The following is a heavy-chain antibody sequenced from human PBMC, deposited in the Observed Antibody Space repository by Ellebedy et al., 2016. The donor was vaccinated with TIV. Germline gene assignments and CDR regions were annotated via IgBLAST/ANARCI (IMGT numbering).Heavy chain of an antibody. V-gene: IGHV5-51*01. D-gene: IGHD3-10*01. J-gene: IGHJ6*02. CDR3: ARRMGRGVKGKFPLDV. CDR2: IYPGDSDT. Sequence: GESLKISCEGSGYMFSTYWIAWVRQMPGKGLEWMGIIYPGDSDTTYSPSFRGQVTMSVDKSINTVYLQWNSLKASDTARYYCARRMGRGVKGKFPLDVWGQGTTVIVSS. CDR1: GYMFSTYW.